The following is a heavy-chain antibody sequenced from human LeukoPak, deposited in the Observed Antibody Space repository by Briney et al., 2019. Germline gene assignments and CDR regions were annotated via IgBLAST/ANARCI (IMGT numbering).Heavy chain of an antibody. CDR3: ARRPVTPGGIGYFDS. D-gene: IGHD4-17*01. CDR2: IWFDGTND. Sequence: GGSLRLSCAASGFTFSNAWMSWVRQAPGQGLEWVAVIWFDGTNDDYADSVKGRFTISRDNSRNTLVLQMNSLRAEDTAVYFCARRPVTPGGIGYFDSWGQGTLVTVSS. J-gene: IGHJ4*02. V-gene: IGHV3-33*08. CDR1: GFTFSNAW.